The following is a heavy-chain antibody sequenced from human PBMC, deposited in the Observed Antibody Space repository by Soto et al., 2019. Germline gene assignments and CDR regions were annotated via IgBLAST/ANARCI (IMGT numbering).Heavy chain of an antibody. J-gene: IGHJ4*02. CDR1: GFSLTSTAVG. CDR2: IYWDDDN. D-gene: IGHD6-19*01. CDR3: AHGSGWLSDY. V-gene: IGHV2-5*02. Sequence: QITLKESGPTLVKPTQTLTLTCTFSGFSLTSTAVGVNWIRQPPGKALEWLALIYWDDDNQYSPSPKSRLSITKDTSKNQVVLTMTNMDPVDTATYYCAHGSGWLSDYWGPGTLVTVSS.